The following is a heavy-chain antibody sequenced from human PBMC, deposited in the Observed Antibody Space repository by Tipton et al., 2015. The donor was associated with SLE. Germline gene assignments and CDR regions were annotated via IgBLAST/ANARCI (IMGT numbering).Heavy chain of an antibody. V-gene: IGHV3-74*01. Sequence: SLRLSCAASGFTFSDYWMHWVRQTPGKGLVWVSSVNIDETTTDYADSVGGRFIISRDNAKKIEYLHMNSLRVEDTALDYCARGILGDTVAFDKWGQVTMDIVSS. CDR1: GFTFSDYW. J-gene: IGHJ3*02. CDR3: ARGILGDTVAFDK. CDR2: VNIDETTT. D-gene: IGHD1-26*01.